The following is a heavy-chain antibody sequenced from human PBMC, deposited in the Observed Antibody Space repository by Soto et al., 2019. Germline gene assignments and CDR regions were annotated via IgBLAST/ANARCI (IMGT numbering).Heavy chain of an antibody. J-gene: IGHJ3*02. CDR2: ISSSGSTI. D-gene: IGHD2-15*01. CDR3: ARDQGDVVVAATGAFDI. Sequence: LRLSFAASGFTFSSYEMNWVRQAPGKGLEWVSYISSSGSTIYYADSVKGRFTISRDNAKNSLYLQMNSLRAEDTAVYYCARDQGDVVVAATGAFDIWGQGTMVTVSS. CDR1: GFTFSSYE. V-gene: IGHV3-48*03.